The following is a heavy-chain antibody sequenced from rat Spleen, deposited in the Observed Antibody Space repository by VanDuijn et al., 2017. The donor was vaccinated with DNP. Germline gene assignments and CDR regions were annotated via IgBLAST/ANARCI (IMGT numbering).Heavy chain of an antibody. Sequence: EVQLVESGGGLVQPGRSLKLSCAASGFTFSYYGMAWVRKAPKKGLEWVASITSTGGSTSYRDSVKGQFTISRDNAKSTLYLQMDSLRSEDTATYYCARRKNYGLSYYFDYWGQGVMVTVSS. CDR2: ITSTGGST. J-gene: IGHJ2*01. D-gene: IGHD1-6*01. CDR3: ARRKNYGLSYYFDY. V-gene: IGHV5S13*01. CDR1: GFTFSYYG.